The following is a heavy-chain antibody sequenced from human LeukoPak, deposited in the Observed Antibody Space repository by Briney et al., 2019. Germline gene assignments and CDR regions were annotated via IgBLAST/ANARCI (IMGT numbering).Heavy chain of an antibody. D-gene: IGHD4/OR15-4a*01. CDR2: MNPNSGNA. CDR3: ARDLTSRTFDY. V-gene: IGHV1-8*01. J-gene: IGHJ4*02. Sequence: ASVKVSCKASGYTFSSYDINGVRQAPGQGLEWMGWMNPNSGNAGSVQKFQGRVTMTRDTSISTAYMELSSLRSEDTAVYYCARDLTSRTFDYWGQGTLVTVSS. CDR1: GYTFSSYD.